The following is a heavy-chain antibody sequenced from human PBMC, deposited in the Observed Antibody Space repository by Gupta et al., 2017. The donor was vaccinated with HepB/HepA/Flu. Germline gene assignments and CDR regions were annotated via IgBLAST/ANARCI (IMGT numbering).Heavy chain of an antibody. CDR3: ARRVLVVVDDIHHAFDI. CDR1: GGSFSGYY. CDR2: INHSGNT. D-gene: IGHD2-15*01. J-gene: IGHJ3*02. Sequence: QAQPLQWGSGLLKPSSTLSLPCASHGGSFSGYYWSWIRHPPGKGLEWIGEINHSGNTNYNPSLKSRVTIAIDTAKNQFSLKLSYVTAADTAVYYGARRVLVVVDDIHHAFDIWGQGTMVTVSS. V-gene: IGHV4-34*01.